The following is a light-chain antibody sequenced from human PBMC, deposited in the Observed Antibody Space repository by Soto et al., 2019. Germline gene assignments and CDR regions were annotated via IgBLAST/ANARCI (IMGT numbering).Light chain of an antibody. CDR2: SND. Sequence: QSVLTQPPSASGTPGQRVTISCSGRSSNIGATPVYWYQQLPGMATTVLIYSNDQRPSGVPDRFSGCKSGTSASLAISGLQSEDEADYYCATWYDSVYGPVLGGGTKVTVL. CDR1: SSNIGATP. J-gene: IGLJ2*01. V-gene: IGLV1-44*01. CDR3: ATWYDSVYGPV.